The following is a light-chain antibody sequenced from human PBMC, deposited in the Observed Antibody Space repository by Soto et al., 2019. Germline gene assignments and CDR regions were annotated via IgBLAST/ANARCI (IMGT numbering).Light chain of an antibody. CDR2: AAS. Sequence: IQMTQSPSSLSASVGDRVTITCRASQSVASYLNWYQQKVGKAPNLLIFAASSLQSGVPSRFSGSGSGTDFTITISSLQPEDFATYYCQQSYTTPHTFGQGTKLEIK. CDR1: QSVASY. V-gene: IGKV1-39*01. J-gene: IGKJ2*01. CDR3: QQSYTTPHT.